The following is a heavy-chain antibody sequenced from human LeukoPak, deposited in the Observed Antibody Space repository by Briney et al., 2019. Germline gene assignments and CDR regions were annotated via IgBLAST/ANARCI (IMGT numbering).Heavy chain of an antibody. CDR1: GGSISSGGYY. CDR2: IYTSGST. D-gene: IGHD1-26*01. CDR3: ARGRDGSYPDY. Sequence: SETLSLTCTVSGGSISSGGYYWSWIRQPAGKGLEWIGRIYTSGSTNYNPSLKSRVTISVDTSKNQFSLKLSSVTAADTAVYYCARGRDGSYPDYWGQGTLVTVSS. V-gene: IGHV4-61*02. J-gene: IGHJ4*02.